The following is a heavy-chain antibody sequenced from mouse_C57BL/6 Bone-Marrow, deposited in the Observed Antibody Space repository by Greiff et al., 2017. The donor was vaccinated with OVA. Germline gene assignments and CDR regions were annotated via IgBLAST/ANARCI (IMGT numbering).Heavy chain of an antibody. V-gene: IGHV1-81*01. J-gene: IGHJ2*01. CDR2: IYPRSGNT. Sequence: VKLMESGAELARPGASVKLSCKASGYTFTSYGISWVKQRTGQGLEWIGEIYPRSGNTYYNEKFKGKATLTADKSSSTAYMELRSLTSEDSAGYFCAGGALTGTWGNFDYWGQGTTLTVSS. CDR3: AGGALTGTWGNFDY. CDR1: GYTFTSYG. D-gene: IGHD4-1*01.